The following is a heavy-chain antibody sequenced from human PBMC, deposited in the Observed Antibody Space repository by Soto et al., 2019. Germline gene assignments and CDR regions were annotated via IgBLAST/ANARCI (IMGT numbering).Heavy chain of an antibody. J-gene: IGHJ4*02. CDR2: IIPIFGTA. CDR1: GGTFSSYA. D-gene: IGHD2-15*01. CDR3: ARESRYCSGGSCYFLPGIDY. V-gene: IGHV1-69*05. Sequence: QVQLVQSGAEAKKPGSSVKVSCKASGGTFSSYAISWVRQAPGQGLEWMGGIIPIFGTANYAQMFQGRVTVTSDESTATAYMELNSLRSEDTSVYYCARESRYCSGGSCYFLPGIDYWGQGTLVTVSS.